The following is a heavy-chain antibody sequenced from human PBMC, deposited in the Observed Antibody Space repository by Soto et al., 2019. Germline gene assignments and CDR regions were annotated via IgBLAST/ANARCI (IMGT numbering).Heavy chain of an antibody. J-gene: IGHJ4*02. CDR3: ASGYCSSTSCYSH. CDR1: GGSISSYY. D-gene: IGHD2-2*01. CDR2: IYYSGST. V-gene: IGHV4-59*07. Sequence: SDTLSFTCTVSGGSISSYYWSWIRQSPGKGLEWIGYIYYSGSTNYNPSLKSRVTISVDTSKNQFSLKLSSVTAVDTAVYYCASGYCSSTSCYSHWGQGTLVTVS.